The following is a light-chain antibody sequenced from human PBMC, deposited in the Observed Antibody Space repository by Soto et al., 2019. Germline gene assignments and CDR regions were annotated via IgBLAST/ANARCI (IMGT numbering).Light chain of an antibody. J-gene: IGKJ1*01. CDR1: QSVSSSY. V-gene: IGKV3-20*01. Sequence: IVLTHSPGTLSLSPWERATLSCRSSQSVSSSYLAWYQQEPGQAPRLLIYGASSRATGIPDRFSGSGSGTDFTLTISRLEPEDFAVYYCQQYGSSPWKFGQGTKVDI. CDR3: QQYGSSPWK. CDR2: GAS.